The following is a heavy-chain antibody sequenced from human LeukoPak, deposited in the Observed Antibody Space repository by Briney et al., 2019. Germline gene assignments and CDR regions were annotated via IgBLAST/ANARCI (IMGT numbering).Heavy chain of an antibody. V-gene: IGHV3-53*01. CDR2: IYSSGYT. CDR3: VRASSTTAAGPFDY. D-gene: IGHD6-13*01. CDR1: GFTVSSNF. J-gene: IGHJ4*02. Sequence: PGGSLRLSCAASGFTVSSNFMSWVRQAPGKGLEWVSVIYSSGYTVYTDSVKGRFTISRDNSKNTLYLQMNSLRADDTAVYYCVRASSTTAAGPFDYWGQGTLLTVSS.